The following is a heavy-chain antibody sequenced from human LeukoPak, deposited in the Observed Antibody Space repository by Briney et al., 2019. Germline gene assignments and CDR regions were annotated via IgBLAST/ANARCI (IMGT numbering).Heavy chain of an antibody. D-gene: IGHD4-23*01. J-gene: IGHJ6*03. V-gene: IGHV4-31*03. CDR1: GGSISSGGYY. Sequence: SETLSLTCTVSGGSISSGGYYWSWIRQHPGKGLEWIGYIYYSGSTYYNPSLKSRVTISVDTSKNQFSLKLSSVTAADTAVYYCARAPRTVVTPNLYYYYYYMDVWGKGTTVTVSS. CDR2: IYYSGST. CDR3: ARAPRTVVTPNLYYYYYYMDV.